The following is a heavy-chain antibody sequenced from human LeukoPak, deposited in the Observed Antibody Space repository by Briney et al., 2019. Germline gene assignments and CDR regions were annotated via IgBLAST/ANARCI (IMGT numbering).Heavy chain of an antibody. D-gene: IGHD6-13*01. Sequence: GRSPRLSCAASGLTFSSYSMHWVCQAPGKGLEWGAVISYDGSNKYYADSAKGRFTISRDTSKNTLYLQMNSLRAEDTAMYYCVRDRCSSCHYFDCWGQGTLVTVSS. J-gene: IGHJ4*02. CDR3: VRDRCSSCHYFDC. CDR1: GLTFSSYS. V-gene: IGHV3-30-3*01. CDR2: ISYDGSNK.